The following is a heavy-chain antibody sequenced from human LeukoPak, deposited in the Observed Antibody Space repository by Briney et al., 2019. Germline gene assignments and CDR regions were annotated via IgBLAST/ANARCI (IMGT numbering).Heavy chain of an antibody. J-gene: IGHJ3*02. Sequence: ASVKVSCKVSGYTLTELSMHWVRQAPGKGLEWMGGFDPEGGETIYAQKFQGRVTMTEDTSTDTAYMELSSLRSEDTAVYYCATRFSRSPEPAATAHAFDIWGQGTMVTVSS. CDR1: GYTLTELS. V-gene: IGHV1-24*01. D-gene: IGHD1-14*01. CDR3: ATRFSRSPEPAATAHAFDI. CDR2: FDPEGGET.